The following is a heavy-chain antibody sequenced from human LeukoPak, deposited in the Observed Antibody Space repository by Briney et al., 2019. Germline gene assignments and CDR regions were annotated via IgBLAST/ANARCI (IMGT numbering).Heavy chain of an antibody. Sequence: SLRLSCAASGFTFDDYAMHWVRQAPGKGLEWVSGISWNSGSIGYADSVKGRFTISRDNAKNSLYLQMNSLRAEDTALYYCAKVYCTNGVCYTGYFDYWGQGTLVTVSS. CDR1: GFTFDDYA. J-gene: IGHJ4*02. CDR3: AKVYCTNGVCYTGYFDY. D-gene: IGHD2-8*01. CDR2: ISWNSGSI. V-gene: IGHV3-9*01.